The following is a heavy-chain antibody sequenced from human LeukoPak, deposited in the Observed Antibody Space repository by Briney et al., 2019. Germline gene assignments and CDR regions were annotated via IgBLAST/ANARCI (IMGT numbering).Heavy chain of an antibody. Sequence: GGSLRLSCAASGFTFSAYWMHWVRHSPGKGLVWVSRINSDGSTTTYADSVKGRFTISRDIPKNTLYLQMNSLRAEDTAVYYCARVATTSSKWSLDYWGQGTLATVSS. CDR3: ARVATTSSKWSLDY. V-gene: IGHV3-74*03. CDR1: GFTFSAYW. D-gene: IGHD2-2*01. J-gene: IGHJ4*02. CDR2: INSDGSTT.